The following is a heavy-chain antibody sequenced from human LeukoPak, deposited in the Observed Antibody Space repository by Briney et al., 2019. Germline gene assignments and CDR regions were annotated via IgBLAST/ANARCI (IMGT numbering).Heavy chain of an antibody. Sequence: GGSLRLSCAASGFSFSNAWMRWVRQAPGKGLEWVGRIKSKTTGGTTDFAAPVKGRFTISRDDSKNTLYLQMNSLKIEDTAVYYCTTCTGGSCYSDYWGQGTLVTVSS. CDR1: GFSFSNAW. V-gene: IGHV3-15*01. CDR3: TTCTGGSCYSDY. D-gene: IGHD2-15*01. CDR2: IKSKTTGGTT. J-gene: IGHJ4*02.